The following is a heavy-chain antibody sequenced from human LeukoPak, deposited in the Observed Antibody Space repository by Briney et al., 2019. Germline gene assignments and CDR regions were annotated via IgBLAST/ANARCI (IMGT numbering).Heavy chain of an antibody. V-gene: IGHV3-23*01. CDR3: AKEQRLFFDY. CDR1: GFTFSSYW. D-gene: IGHD5-18*01. J-gene: IGHJ4*02. Sequence: GGSLRLSCAASGFTFSSYWMNRARQAPGKGLEWVSAISGSGGSTYYADSVKGRFTISRDNSKNTLYLQMNSLRAEDTAVYYCAKEQRLFFDYWGQGTLVTVSS. CDR2: ISGSGGST.